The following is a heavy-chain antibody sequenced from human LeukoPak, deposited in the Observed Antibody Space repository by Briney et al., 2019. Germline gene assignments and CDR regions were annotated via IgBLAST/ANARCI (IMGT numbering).Heavy chain of an antibody. J-gene: IGHJ6*03. V-gene: IGHV4-59*01. CDR1: DDFITMYY. Sequence: PSQTLSLTCRVSDDFITMYYWTWTRQPRGKGLEWLGYVDHTGSTNFNPSLKGRVSISRGTAKNFLSLRLRCVTAADTAVYFCARGRVSSSTWYSTYYYYFYMDVWGKGTTVTVSS. CDR3: ARGRVSSSTWYSTYYYYFYMDV. D-gene: IGHD6-13*01. CDR2: VDHTGST.